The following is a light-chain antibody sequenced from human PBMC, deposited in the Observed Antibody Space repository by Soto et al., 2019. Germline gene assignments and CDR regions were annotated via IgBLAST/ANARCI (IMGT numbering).Light chain of an antibody. CDR1: QSVSSY. CDR3: QQRSDWPPT. Sequence: EIVLTQSPATLSLSPGERATLSCGACQSVSSYLAWYQQKPGQAPRLLIYDASNRATGIPARFSGSGSGTDFTLTLSSLEPEDFAVYYCQQRSDWPPTFGPGTKVDIK. J-gene: IGKJ3*01. CDR2: DAS. V-gene: IGKV3-11*01.